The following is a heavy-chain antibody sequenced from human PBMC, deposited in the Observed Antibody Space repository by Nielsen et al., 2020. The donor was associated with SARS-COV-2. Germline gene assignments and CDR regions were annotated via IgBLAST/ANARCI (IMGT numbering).Heavy chain of an antibody. J-gene: IGHJ6*02. V-gene: IGHV3-30*18. D-gene: IGHD1-26*01. CDR2: ISYDGSNK. Sequence: GGSLRLSCAASGFTFSSYGMHWVRQAPGKGLEWVAVISYDGSNKYYADSVKGRFTISRDNSKNTLYLQMNSLRAEDTAVYYCAKIGGSYWNYYYYGMDVWGQGTTVTVSS. CDR3: AKIGGSYWNYYYYGMDV. CDR1: GFTFSSYG.